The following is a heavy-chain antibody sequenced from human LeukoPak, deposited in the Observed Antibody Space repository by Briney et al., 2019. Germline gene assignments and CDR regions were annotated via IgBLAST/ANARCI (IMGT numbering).Heavy chain of an antibody. Sequence: PSETLSLTCGVSGGSVSVINWWSWVRQSPRKGLEWIGEVSQSGSTKYNPSFASRVTISIDKSKNQFSLRLTSVTAADTAVYYCARVHCSSTSCYYYYGLDVWGQGTTVTVSS. V-gene: IGHV4-4*02. J-gene: IGHJ6*02. D-gene: IGHD2-2*01. CDR2: VSQSGST. CDR1: GGSVSVINW. CDR3: ARVHCSSTSCYYYYGLDV.